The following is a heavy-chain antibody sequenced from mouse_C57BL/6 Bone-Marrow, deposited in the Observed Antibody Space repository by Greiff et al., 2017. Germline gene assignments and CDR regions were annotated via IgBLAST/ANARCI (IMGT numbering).Heavy chain of an antibody. CDR2: IYPRSGNT. Sequence: VKLQESGAELARPGASVKLSCKASGYTFTSYGISWVKQRTGQGLEWIGEIYPRSGNTYYNEKFKGKATLTADKSSSTAYMELRSLTSEDSAVYFCARWIYYYGSRDYWGQGTTLTVSS. CDR3: ARWIYYYGSRDY. D-gene: IGHD1-1*01. V-gene: IGHV1-81*01. J-gene: IGHJ2*01. CDR1: GYTFTSYG.